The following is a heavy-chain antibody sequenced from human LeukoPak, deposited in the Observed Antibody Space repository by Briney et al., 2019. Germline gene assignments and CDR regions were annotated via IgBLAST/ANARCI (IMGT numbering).Heavy chain of an antibody. CDR3: AREKNGNEPFDY. Sequence: SETLSLTCTVSGASISSYYWSWIRQPPGKGLEWIGYLYNTRNTYYNPSLKSRVTISVDTSKNQFSLKVSSVTAADTAVYYCAREKNGNEPFDYWGQGTLVTVSS. CDR1: GASISSYY. J-gene: IGHJ4*02. CDR2: LYNTRNT. D-gene: IGHD4-23*01. V-gene: IGHV4-59*01.